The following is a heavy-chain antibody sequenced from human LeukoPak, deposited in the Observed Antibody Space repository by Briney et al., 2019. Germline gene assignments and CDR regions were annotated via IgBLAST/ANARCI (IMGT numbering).Heavy chain of an antibody. V-gene: IGHV1-2*02. CDR2: MNPNSGGS. D-gene: IGHD2-15*01. J-gene: IGHJ4*02. CDR1: GYTFTGYY. Sequence: ASVKVSCKTSGYTFTGYYMHWVRQAPGQGLEWMGWMNPNSGGSNYAQSFHGRVTMTRDTSISTAYMDLSRLISDDTAVYYCARDAGYCTGGSCWYFDHWGQGTLVTVSS. CDR3: ARDAGYCTGGSCWYFDH.